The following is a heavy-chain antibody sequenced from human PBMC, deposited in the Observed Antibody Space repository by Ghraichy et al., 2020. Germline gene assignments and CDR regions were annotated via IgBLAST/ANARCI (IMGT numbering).Heavy chain of an antibody. D-gene: IGHD2-2*01. V-gene: IGHV4-34*01. J-gene: IGHJ5*02. CDR1: GVSFSGYY. Sequence: SETLSLTCAVYGVSFSGYYWSWIRQPPGKGLEWIGEINHSGSTNYNPSLKSRVTISVDTSKNQFSLKLSSVTAADTAVYYCARVISKYPFDPWGQGTLVTVSS. CDR2: INHSGST. CDR3: ARVISKYPFDP.